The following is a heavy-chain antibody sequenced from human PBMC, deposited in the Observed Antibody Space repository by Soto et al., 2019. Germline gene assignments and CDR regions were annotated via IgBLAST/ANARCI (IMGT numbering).Heavy chain of an antibody. V-gene: IGHV5-10-1*01. CDR2: IDPSDSYT. D-gene: IGHD4-17*01. Sequence: PGESLKISCKGSGYSFTSYWISWVRQMPGKGLEWMGRIDPSDSYTNYSPSFQGHVTISADKSISTAYLLWSSLNASDTAMYYCARSDYGDYTNYYYYGMDVWGQGTTVTVSS. CDR1: GYSFTSYW. CDR3: ARSDYGDYTNYYYYGMDV. J-gene: IGHJ6*02.